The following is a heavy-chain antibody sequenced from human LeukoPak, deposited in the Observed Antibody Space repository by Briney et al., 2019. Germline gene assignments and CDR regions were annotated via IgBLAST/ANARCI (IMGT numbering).Heavy chain of an antibody. CDR1: GYTFTGHY. J-gene: IGHJ4*02. V-gene: IGHV1-2*06. CDR2: INTNTGST. Sequence: ASVKVSCKASGYTFTGHYMHWVRQAPGQGLEWMGRINTNTGSTNYAQNFQGRVTMTRDTSITTAYMELRSLRSDDTAVCYCARDPNTSGFKDYWGQGALVTVSS. D-gene: IGHD6-19*01. CDR3: ARDPNTSGFKDY.